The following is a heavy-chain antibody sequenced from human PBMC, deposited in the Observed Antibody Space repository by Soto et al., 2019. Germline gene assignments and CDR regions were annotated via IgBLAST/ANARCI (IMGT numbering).Heavy chain of an antibody. CDR3: ARYRGYCSSTSCYATYFDY. CDR1: GGSISSYY. CDR2: IYYSGST. V-gene: IGHV4-59*08. J-gene: IGHJ4*02. D-gene: IGHD2-2*01. Sequence: ASETLSLTCTVSGGSISSYYWSWIRQPPGKGLEWIGYIYYSGSTNYNPSLKSRVTISVDTSKNQFSLKLSSVTAADTAVYYCARYRGYCSSTSCYATYFDYWSQGTLVTVSS.